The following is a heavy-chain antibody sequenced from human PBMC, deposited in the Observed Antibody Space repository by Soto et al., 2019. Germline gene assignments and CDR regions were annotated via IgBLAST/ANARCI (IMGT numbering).Heavy chain of an antibody. D-gene: IGHD5-18*01. CDR3: AGPGYSSQDY. CDR2: ISGSGDST. CDR1: GFTFSSFA. V-gene: IGHV3-23*01. J-gene: IGHJ4*02. Sequence: GESLKISCAASGFTFSSFALSWVRQAPGKGLEWVSAISGSGDSTDYADSVKGRFTISRDNSKNTLYLQMNRLRAEDTAVYYCAGPGYSSQDYWGQGALVTVSS.